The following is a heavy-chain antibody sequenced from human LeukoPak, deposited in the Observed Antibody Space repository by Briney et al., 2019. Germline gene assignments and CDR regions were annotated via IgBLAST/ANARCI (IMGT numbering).Heavy chain of an antibody. CDR1: GYTFTSYG. Sequence: ASVKVSCKASGYTFTSYGISWVRQAPGQGLEWMGWISVYNGNTNYAQKLQGRVTMTTDTSTSTAYMELRSLRSDDTAVYYCARWDYGSGSYATYYFDYWGEGTLVTVSS. J-gene: IGHJ4*02. D-gene: IGHD3-10*01. CDR3: ARWDYGSGSYATYYFDY. CDR2: ISVYNGNT. V-gene: IGHV1-18*01.